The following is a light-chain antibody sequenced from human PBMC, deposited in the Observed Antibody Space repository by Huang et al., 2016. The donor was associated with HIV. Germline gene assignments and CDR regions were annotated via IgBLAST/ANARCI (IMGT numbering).Light chain of an antibody. V-gene: IGKV1-39*01. Sequence: DIQMTQSPSSLSASVRDRVTITCRASQNITSYLNWYQQKPGKAPKLLISAASSLQSGVPSRFSGSGSGTDFTLIISSLQPEDFATYSCQQTYSTPRMFGQGTKVEIK. CDR3: QQTYSTPRM. CDR2: AAS. CDR1: QNITSY. J-gene: IGKJ1*01.